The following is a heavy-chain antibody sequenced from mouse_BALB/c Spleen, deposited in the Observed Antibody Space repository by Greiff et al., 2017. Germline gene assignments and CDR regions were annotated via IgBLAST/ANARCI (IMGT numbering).Heavy chain of an antibody. J-gene: IGHJ4*01. CDR3: ARYPVRDAMDY. V-gene: IGHV1-87*01. CDR1: GYTFTSYW. D-gene: IGHD2-14*01. CDR2: IYPGDGDT. Sequence: VQLQQSGAELARPGASVKLSCKASGYTFTSYWMQWVKQRPGQGLEWIGAIYPGDGDTRYTQKFKGKATLTAAKSSSTAYMQLSSLASEDSAVYYCARYPVRDAMDYWGQGTSVTVSS.